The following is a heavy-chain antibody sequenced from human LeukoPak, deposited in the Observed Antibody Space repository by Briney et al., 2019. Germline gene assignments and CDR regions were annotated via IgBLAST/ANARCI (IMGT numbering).Heavy chain of an antibody. CDR3: AKAKIDILTGYYSFDY. CDR2: ISGSGGST. Sequence: GESLRLSCAASGFTFSSYAMSWVRQAPGKGLEWVSAISGSGGSTYYADSVKGRFTISRDNSKNTPYLQMNSLRAEDTAVYYCAKAKIDILTGYYSFDYWGQGTLVTVSS. CDR1: GFTFSSYA. J-gene: IGHJ4*02. D-gene: IGHD3-9*01. V-gene: IGHV3-23*01.